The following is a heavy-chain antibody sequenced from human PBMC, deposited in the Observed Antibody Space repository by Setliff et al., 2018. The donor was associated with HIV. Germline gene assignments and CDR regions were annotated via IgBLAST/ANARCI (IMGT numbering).Heavy chain of an antibody. D-gene: IGHD7-27*01. J-gene: IGHJ4*02. CDR1: GYNFVNYE. CDR3: ARGRFWGPH. Sequence: GASVKVSCKASGYNFVNYEINWVRQATGQGLEWMGWMNPDSGNTDYAQKFQGRVTMTRDTSISTAYMELCSLTSDDTAVYYCARGRFWGPHWGQGTLVTVSS. CDR2: MNPDSGNT. V-gene: IGHV1-8*02.